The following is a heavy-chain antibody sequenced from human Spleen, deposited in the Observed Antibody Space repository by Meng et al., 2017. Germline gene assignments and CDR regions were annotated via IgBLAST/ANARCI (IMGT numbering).Heavy chain of an antibody. D-gene: IGHD5-18*01. V-gene: IGHV3-43*01. CDR2: ISWDGGST. CDR3: AKDSLRGYTYAGLDR. CDR1: GFTFDDYT. Sequence: GGSLRLSCAASGFTFDDYTMHWVRQAPGKGLEWVSLISWDGGSTYYADSVKGRFTISRDNSKNSLYLQMNSLRTEDTALYYCAKDSLRGYTYAGLDRWGQGTLVTVSS. J-gene: IGHJ5*02.